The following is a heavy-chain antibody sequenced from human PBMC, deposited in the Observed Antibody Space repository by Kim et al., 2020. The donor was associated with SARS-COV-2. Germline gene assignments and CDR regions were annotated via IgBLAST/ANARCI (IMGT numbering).Heavy chain of an antibody. J-gene: IGHJ4*02. CDR3: AGVAAAGSFGY. CDR2: IYHSGST. CDR1: GGSISSSNW. V-gene: IGHV4-4*02. Sequence: SETLSLTCAVSGGSISSSNWWCWVRQPPGKGLEWIGEIYHSGSTNYNPSLKSRVTISVDKSNNQFSLKLSSVTAADTAVYYCAGVAAAGSFGYWGQGTLFTVS. D-gene: IGHD6-13*01.